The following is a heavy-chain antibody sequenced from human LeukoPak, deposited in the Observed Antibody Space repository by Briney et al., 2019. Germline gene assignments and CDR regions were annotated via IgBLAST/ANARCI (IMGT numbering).Heavy chain of an antibody. J-gene: IGHJ5*02. CDR1: GFTFSSYA. CDR2: IDASGGGT. V-gene: IGHV3-23*01. D-gene: IGHD6-19*01. CDR3: AKGSGSGWYGWFAP. Sequence: GGSLRLSCAASGFTFSSYAMSWVRQAPGKGLEWSSPIDASGGGTYYADSVKGRFTISRDNSKNTFYLQMNSLRADDTAVYYCAKGSGSGWYGWFAPWGQGTLVTVSS.